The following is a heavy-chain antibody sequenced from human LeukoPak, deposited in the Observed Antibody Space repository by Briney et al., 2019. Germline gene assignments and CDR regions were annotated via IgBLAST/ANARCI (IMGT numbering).Heavy chain of an antibody. CDR1: GFTFSSYS. D-gene: IGHD3-22*01. J-gene: IGHJ3*02. CDR2: ITSSSSYI. V-gene: IGHV3-21*01. CDR3: ARDVVFYYFDSSGYLGAFDI. Sequence: PGGSLRLSCAASGFTFSSYSMTWVRQAPGKGLEWVSSITSSSSYIHYADSVKGRFTISRDNAKNSLYLQMNNLRAEDTAVYYCARDVVFYYFDSSGYLGAFDIWGQGTMVTVSS.